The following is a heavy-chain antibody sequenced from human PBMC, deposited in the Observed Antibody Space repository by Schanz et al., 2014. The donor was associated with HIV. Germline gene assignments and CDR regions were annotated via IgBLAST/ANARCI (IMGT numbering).Heavy chain of an antibody. D-gene: IGHD3-3*02. CDR2: MNPKSGNT. CDR1: GYTFSAND. V-gene: IGHV1-8*01. Sequence: QVQLVQSGAEVKKPGASVKVSCKASGYTFSANDINWVRQATGQGLEWMGWMNPKSGNTGFAQKFQGRVTLTRNTSISAAYMELSSLRSADTAVYFCARAAFSSEYYYGMDVWGQGTTVTVSS. J-gene: IGHJ6*02. CDR3: ARAAFSSEYYYGMDV.